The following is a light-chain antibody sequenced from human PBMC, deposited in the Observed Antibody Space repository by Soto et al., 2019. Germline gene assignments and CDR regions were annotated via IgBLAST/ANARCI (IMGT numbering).Light chain of an antibody. J-gene: IGLJ2*01. CDR1: SSNIGAGFD. Sequence: QSVLTQPPSVSGAPGQTVTISCTGTSSNIGAGFDVHWYQQLPGAAPKLLIYANTDRPSGVPARFSGSKSVTSASLAITGLQPEDEADYFCLSYDTSLRGVFGRGTKLTVL. CDR3: LSYDTSLRGV. CDR2: ANT. V-gene: IGLV1-40*01.